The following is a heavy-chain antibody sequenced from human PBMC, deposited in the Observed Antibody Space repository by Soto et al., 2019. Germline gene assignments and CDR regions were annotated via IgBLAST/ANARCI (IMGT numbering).Heavy chain of an antibody. V-gene: IGHV3-21*01. CDR1: GFTFSSYS. Sequence: KPGGSLRLSCAASGFTFSSYSMNWVRQAPGKGLEWVSSISSSSSYIYYADSVKGRFTISRDNAKNSLYLQMNSLRAEDTAVYYCARGVEMATTPFDYWGQGTLVTVSS. CDR3: ARGVEMATTPFDY. CDR2: ISSSSSYI. J-gene: IGHJ4*02. D-gene: IGHD1-26*01.